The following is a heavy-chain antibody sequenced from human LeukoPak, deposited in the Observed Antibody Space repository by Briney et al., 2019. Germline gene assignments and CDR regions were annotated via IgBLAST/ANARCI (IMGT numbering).Heavy chain of an antibody. CDR2: INHSGST. D-gene: IGHD6-13*01. Sequence: PSETLSLTCAVYGGSFSGYYWSWIRQPPGKGLEWIGEINHSGSTNYNPSLKSRVTISVDTSKNQFSLKLSSVTAAYTAVYYCARGLTSIAAAGSYWGQGTLVTVSS. J-gene: IGHJ4*02. CDR1: GGSFSGYY. CDR3: ARGLTSIAAAGSY. V-gene: IGHV4-34*01.